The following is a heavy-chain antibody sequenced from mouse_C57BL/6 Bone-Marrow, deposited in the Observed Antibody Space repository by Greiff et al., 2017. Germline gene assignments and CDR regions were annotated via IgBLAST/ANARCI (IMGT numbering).Heavy chain of an antibody. CDR1: GYTFTSYW. J-gene: IGHJ3*01. V-gene: IGHV1-59*01. D-gene: IGHD2-3*01. CDR2: IDPTDSYT. Sequence: QVQLKQPGAELVRPGTSVTLSCKASGYTFTSYWMHWVKQRPGQGLEWIGVIDPTDSYTNYNPKFKGKATMTVDTSSSTAYMQHSSLTSEDSAVYYGARGGGWLHSWFAYWGQGTMVTVSA. CDR3: ARGGGWLHSWFAY.